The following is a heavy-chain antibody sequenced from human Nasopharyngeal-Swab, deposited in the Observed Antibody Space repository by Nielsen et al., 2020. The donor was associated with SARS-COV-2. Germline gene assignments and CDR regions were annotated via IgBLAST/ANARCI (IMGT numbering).Heavy chain of an antibody. D-gene: IGHD6-19*01. CDR1: GFTFDDYA. CDR2: ISWNSGSI. CDR3: AKDIGYSSGGFDY. V-gene: IGHV3-9*01. J-gene: IGHJ4*02. Sequence: GGSLRLSCAASGFTFDDYAMHWVRQAPGKGLEWVSGISWNSGSIGYADSVKGRFTISRDNAKNSLYLQMNSLRAEDTALYYCAKDIGYSSGGFDYWGQGTLVTVSS.